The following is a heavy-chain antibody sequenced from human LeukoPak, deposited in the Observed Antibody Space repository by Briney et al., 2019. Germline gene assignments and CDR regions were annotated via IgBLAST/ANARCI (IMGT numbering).Heavy chain of an antibody. Sequence: PGGSLRLSCAASGFTFRTYWMHWVRQAPGKGLEWVAVIWSDATNRFYGASVKGRFTISRDNSQNTVFLQMNSLRAEDTAIYYCARDAQRGFDYSNSLEYWGHGTLVTVSS. D-gene: IGHD4-11*01. CDR1: GFTFRTYW. CDR2: IWSDATNR. J-gene: IGHJ4*01. V-gene: IGHV3-33*08. CDR3: ARDAQRGFDYSNSLEY.